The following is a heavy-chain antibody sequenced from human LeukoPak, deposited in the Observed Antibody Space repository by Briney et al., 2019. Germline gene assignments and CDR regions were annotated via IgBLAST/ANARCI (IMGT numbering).Heavy chain of an antibody. CDR2: ISSGSSFI. CDR1: GFTFSSYS. CDR3: ARDLGGGPPGY. V-gene: IGHV3-21*01. D-gene: IGHD4-23*01. Sequence: GGSLRLSCAASGFTFSSYSMNWVRQAPGKGLEWVSSISSGSSFIYYADSVKGRFTISRDNAKNSLYLQMNSLRAEDTAVYYCARDLGGGPPGYWGQGTLVTVSS. J-gene: IGHJ4*02.